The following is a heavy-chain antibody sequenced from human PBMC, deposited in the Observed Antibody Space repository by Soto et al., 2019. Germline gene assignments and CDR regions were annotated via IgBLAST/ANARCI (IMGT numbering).Heavy chain of an antibody. D-gene: IGHD3-22*01. V-gene: IGHV3-11*06. Sequence: QVQLVESGGGLVKPGGSLRLSCAASGFTFSDYYMSWIRQAPGKGLEWVSYISSSSSYTNYADSVKGRFTISRDNAKNSLYLQMNSLRAEDTAVYHCARDSDDSSGSPFYYYGMDVWGQGTTVTVSS. CDR2: ISSSSSYT. CDR3: ARDSDDSSGSPFYYYGMDV. CDR1: GFTFSDYY. J-gene: IGHJ6*02.